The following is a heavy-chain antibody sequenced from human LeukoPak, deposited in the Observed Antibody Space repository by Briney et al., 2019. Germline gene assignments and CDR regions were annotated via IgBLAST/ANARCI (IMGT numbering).Heavy chain of an antibody. J-gene: IGHJ4*02. D-gene: IGHD3-22*01. CDR3: SRRGDSSGYFPFHY. CDR1: GGSISSSSYY. CDR2: IYYSGST. V-gene: IGHV4-39*01. Sequence: PSETLSPTCTVSGGSISSSSYYSGWIRQPPGKWLEWIGSIYYSGSTYYNPSLKSPVTISVDTSKNQFSLKLSSVAAADTAGYYCSRRGDSSGYFPFHYWGQGTLVTVSS.